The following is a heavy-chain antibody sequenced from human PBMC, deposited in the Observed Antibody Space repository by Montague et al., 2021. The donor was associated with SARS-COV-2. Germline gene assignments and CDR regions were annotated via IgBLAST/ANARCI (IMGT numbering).Heavy chain of an antibody. CDR1: GGSIRNSDYS. CDR2: IYNGGTT. V-gene: IGHV4-39*01. CDR3: ATRTRYPQNDFGF. Sequence: SETLSLTCTVSGGSIRNSDYSWGWVRQPPGKGLEWIGNIYNGGTTFYXPSLKSRVTIFVDTSKNQFSLKLSSVTAADTAVYYCATRTRYPQNDFGFWGQGTLVTVSS. D-gene: IGHD2-15*01. J-gene: IGHJ4*02.